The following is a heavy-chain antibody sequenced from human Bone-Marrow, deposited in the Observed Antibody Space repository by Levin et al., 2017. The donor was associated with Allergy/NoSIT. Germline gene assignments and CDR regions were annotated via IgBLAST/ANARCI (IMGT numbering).Heavy chain of an antibody. V-gene: IGHV5-10-1*01. CDR2: IDPSDSYV. CDR3: ARQRFGSAKRVDY. D-gene: IGHD3-10*01. J-gene: IGHJ4*02. Sequence: GESLKISCTVSGYRFNTYWINWVRQVPGEGLEWMAKIDPSDSYVNYSPSFQGHVNISIDKSINTVYMEWRRLKASDSAMYYCARQRFGSAKRVDYWGQGTLVTVSP. CDR1: GYRFNTYW.